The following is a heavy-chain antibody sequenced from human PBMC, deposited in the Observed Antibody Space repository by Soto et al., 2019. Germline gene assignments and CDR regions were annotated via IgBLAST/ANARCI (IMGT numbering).Heavy chain of an antibody. CDR3: ARHSNSGWYYYFDS. V-gene: IGHV4-39*01. D-gene: IGHD6-19*01. J-gene: IGHJ4*02. CDR2: IYYSGST. Sequence: PSEPLSPTCTISGGSISSRDYYRGCLRQSPGKGLEWIGSIYYSGSTYYNPSLKSRVTISVDTSKNQFSLNLTSVTAADTAVYFCARHSNSGWYYYFDSWGQGTLVTVSS. CDR1: GGSISSRDYY.